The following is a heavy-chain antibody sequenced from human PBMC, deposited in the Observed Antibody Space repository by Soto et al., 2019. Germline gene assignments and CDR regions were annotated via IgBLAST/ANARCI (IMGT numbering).Heavy chain of an antibody. J-gene: IGHJ6*02. V-gene: IGHV1-58*01. Sequence: SVKVSCKASGFTFTSFAVHWVRQARGQGLEWIGGIVVSIGNTNYAQKFQGRVTITTDESTSTAYMELSSLRSEDTAVYYCARGTKDYYYGMDVWGQGTTVTVSS. CDR3: ARGTKDYYYGMDV. CDR2: IVVSIGNT. D-gene: IGHD1-1*01. CDR1: GFTFTSFA.